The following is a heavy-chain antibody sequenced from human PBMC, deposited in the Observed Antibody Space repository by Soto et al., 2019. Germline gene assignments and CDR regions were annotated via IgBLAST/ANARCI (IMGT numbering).Heavy chain of an antibody. CDR3: AKDLSYDFWSGYPGGMDV. J-gene: IGHJ6*02. V-gene: IGHV3-23*01. CDR2: ISGSGGST. CDR1: GFTFSSYA. Sequence: PGGSLRLSCAASGFTFSSYAMSWVRQAPGKGLEWVSAISGSGGSTYYADSVKGRFTISRDNSKNTLYLQMNSLRAEDTAVYYCAKDLSYDFWSGYPGGMDVWGQGTTVTVSS. D-gene: IGHD3-3*01.